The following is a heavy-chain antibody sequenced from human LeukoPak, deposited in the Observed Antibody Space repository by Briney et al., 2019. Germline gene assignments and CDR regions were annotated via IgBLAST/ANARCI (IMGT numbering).Heavy chain of an antibody. D-gene: IGHD3-10*01. CDR1: GYTFTTYY. CDR2: INPSGGGT. J-gene: IGHJ4*02. CDR3: ATLQLWFGEDY. V-gene: IGHV1-46*01. Sequence: ASVKVSCKASGYTFTTYYIHWVRQAPGQGLEWMGIINPSGGGTSYAQTFQGRVTMTRDTSTSTVYMELNSLRSEDTAVYYCATLQLWFGEDYWGQGTLVTVSS.